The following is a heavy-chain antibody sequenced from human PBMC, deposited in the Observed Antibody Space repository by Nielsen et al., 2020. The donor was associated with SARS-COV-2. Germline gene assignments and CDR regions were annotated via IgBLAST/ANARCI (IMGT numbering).Heavy chain of an antibody. Sequence: SETLSLTCAVSGGSISSGGYSWSWIRQPPGKGLEWIGYIYHSGRTYYNPSLKGRVTISVDRSKNQFSLKLSSVTAADTAVYYCARGGRITFGGADDAFDTWGQGTMATVSS. V-gene: IGHV4-30-2*01. J-gene: IGHJ3*02. CDR1: GGSISSGGYS. D-gene: IGHD3-16*01. CDR3: ARGGRITFGGADDAFDT. CDR2: IYHSGRT.